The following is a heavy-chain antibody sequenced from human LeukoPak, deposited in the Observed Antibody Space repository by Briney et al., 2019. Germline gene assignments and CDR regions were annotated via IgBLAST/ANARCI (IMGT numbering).Heavy chain of an antibody. CDR3: ARPSMVRGVRGWFDP. V-gene: IGHV3-23*01. Sequence: GGSLRLSCAASGFTFSSYAMSWVRQAPGKGLEWVSAISGSGGSTYYADSVKGRFTISRDNSKNTLYLQMNSLRAEGTAVYYCARPSMVRGVRGWFDPWGQGTLVTVSS. CDR1: GFTFSSYA. CDR2: ISGSGGST. D-gene: IGHD3-10*01. J-gene: IGHJ5*02.